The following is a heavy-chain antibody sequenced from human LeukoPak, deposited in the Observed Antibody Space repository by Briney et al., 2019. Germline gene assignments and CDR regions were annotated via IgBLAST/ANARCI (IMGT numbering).Heavy chain of an antibody. J-gene: IGHJ5*02. Sequence: SETLSLTCTVSGGSISSGDYYWSWIRQPPGKGLEWIGYIYYSGSTYYNPSLKSRVTISVDTSKNQFSLKLSSVTAADTAVYYCALSPSSTRPNWFDPWGQGTLVTVSS. CDR3: ALSPSSTRPNWFDP. CDR2: IYYSGST. D-gene: IGHD2-2*01. CDR1: GGSISSGDYY. V-gene: IGHV4-30-4*08.